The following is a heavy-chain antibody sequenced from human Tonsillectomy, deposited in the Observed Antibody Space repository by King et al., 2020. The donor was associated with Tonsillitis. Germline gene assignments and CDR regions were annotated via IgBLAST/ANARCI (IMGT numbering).Heavy chain of an antibody. Sequence: QLVQSGAEVKKPGASVKVSCKASGYTFTDYGVSWVRQAPGQGLEWMGVISSYNGKTNYAQKLQGRVTMTNDTSTRTAYMELRSLRSDDTAVYYCGRIYCGGDCYSGPWDYWGQGTLVTVSS. V-gene: IGHV1-18*01. CDR3: GRIYCGGDCYSGPWDY. J-gene: IGHJ4*02. CDR1: GYTFTDYG. CDR2: ISSYNGKT. D-gene: IGHD2-21*02.